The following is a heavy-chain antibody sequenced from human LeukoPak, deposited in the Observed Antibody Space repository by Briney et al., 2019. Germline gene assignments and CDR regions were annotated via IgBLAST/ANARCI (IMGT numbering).Heavy chain of an antibody. J-gene: IGHJ6*03. CDR1: GFTFSSYV. Sequence: GGSLRLSCAVSGFTFSSYVMSWVRQAPGKGLEWVSAISGSGGSTYYADSVKGRFTISRDNSKNTLYLQMNSLGAEDTAVYYCAKDSLMVYADAPYYYYYYMDVWGKGTTVTVSS. V-gene: IGHV3-23*01. CDR2: ISGSGGST. D-gene: IGHD2-8*01. CDR3: AKDSLMVYADAPYYYYYYMDV.